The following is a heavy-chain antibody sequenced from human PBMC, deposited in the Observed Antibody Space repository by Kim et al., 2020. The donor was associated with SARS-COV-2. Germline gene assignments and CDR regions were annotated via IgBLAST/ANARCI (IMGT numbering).Heavy chain of an antibody. Sequence: GGSLRLSCTASGFTFRSYWMPWVRQAPGKGLEWVANIKEDGSEKYHADSVQGRVTISRDNAKNSLYLQMNSLRAEDPAVYYCAGDSANGNFDYWGQGTLVTVSS. J-gene: IGHJ4*02. V-gene: IGHV3-7*01. CDR2: IKEDGSEK. CDR3: AGDSANGNFDY. D-gene: IGHD1-26*01. CDR1: GFTFRSYW.